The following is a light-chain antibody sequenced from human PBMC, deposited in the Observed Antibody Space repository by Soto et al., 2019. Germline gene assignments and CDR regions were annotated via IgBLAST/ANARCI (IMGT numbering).Light chain of an antibody. CDR1: QTVSSTY. CDR2: NAS. V-gene: IGKV3D-20*02. J-gene: IGKJ5*01. CDR3: QQRSNWLIT. Sequence: EIVMTQSPATLPVSPGERATLSCRASQTVSSTYLAWYQQKPGQAPRLVIYNASQRATGIPARFSGSGSGTDFTLTISSLEPEDFAVYYCQQRSNWLITFGQGTRLEIK.